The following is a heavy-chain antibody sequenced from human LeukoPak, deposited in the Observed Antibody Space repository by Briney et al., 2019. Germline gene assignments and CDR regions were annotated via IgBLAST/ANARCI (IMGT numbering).Heavy chain of an antibody. V-gene: IGHV4-34*01. Sequence: PSETLSLTCAVYGGSFSGYYWSWIRQPPGKGLEWIGEINHSGSTNYNPSLKSRVTISVDTSKNQFSLKLSSVTAAGTAVYYCAVGTGYYFDYWGQGTLVTVSS. J-gene: IGHJ4*02. CDR1: GGSFSGYY. CDR3: AVGTGYYFDY. D-gene: IGHD1-14*01. CDR2: INHSGST.